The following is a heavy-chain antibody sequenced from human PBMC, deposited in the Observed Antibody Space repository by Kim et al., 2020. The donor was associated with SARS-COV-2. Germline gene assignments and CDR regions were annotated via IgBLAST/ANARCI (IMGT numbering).Heavy chain of an antibody. CDR3: ATAPTMLRRAYYFDS. CDR2: IIPIFHTP. CDR1: GDSFSNFA. J-gene: IGHJ4*02. Sequence: SVKVSCRTSGDSFSNFALSWVRQAPGESLEWMGGIIPIFHTPKYPQKFQGRVTITADASTSTAYLELSSLRSDDTSIYFCATAPTMLRRAYYFDSWGQG. V-gene: IGHV1-69*13. D-gene: IGHD3-10*01.